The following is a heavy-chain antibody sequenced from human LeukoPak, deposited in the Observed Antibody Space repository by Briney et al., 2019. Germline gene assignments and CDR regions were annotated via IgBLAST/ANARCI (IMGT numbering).Heavy chain of an antibody. CDR1: GYSISSGYY. D-gene: IGHD3-10*01. Sequence: SETLSLTCAVSGYSISSGYYWGWIRQPPGKGLEWIGSIYHSGSTYYNPSLKSRVTISVDTSKNQFSLKLSSVTAADTAVYYCARDLRAYGSGSPRAFDIWGQGTMVTVSS. J-gene: IGHJ3*02. V-gene: IGHV4-38-2*02. CDR2: IYHSGST. CDR3: ARDLRAYGSGSPRAFDI.